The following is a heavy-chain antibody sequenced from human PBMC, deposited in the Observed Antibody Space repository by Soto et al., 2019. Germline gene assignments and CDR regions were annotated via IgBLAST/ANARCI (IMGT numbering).Heavy chain of an antibody. CDR3: ARQSAVAGNWFDP. CDR1: GGSISSGGYD. D-gene: IGHD6-19*01. CDR2: IYYSGST. Sequence: SETLSLTFTVSGGSISSGGYDWSWIRQHPGKGLEWIGYIYYSGSTYYNPSLKSRVTISVDTSKNQFSLKLSSETAADTAVYYCARQSAVAGNWFDPWGQGTLVTVSS. V-gene: IGHV4-31*03. J-gene: IGHJ5*02.